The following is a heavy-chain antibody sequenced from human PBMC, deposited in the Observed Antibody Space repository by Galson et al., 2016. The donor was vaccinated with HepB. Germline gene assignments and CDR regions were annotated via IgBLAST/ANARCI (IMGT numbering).Heavy chain of an antibody. D-gene: IGHD3-9*01. CDR1: GYTFSSYA. CDR2: IGGSGGSA. J-gene: IGHJ4*02. CDR3: ARVPDYSPTFFDY. Sequence: SLRLSCAASGYTFSSYAMSWVRQAPGKGLEWVSGIGGSGGSAYYADSVKGRFTISRDNSKNTLYLQMNSLRAEDTAVYYCARVPDYSPTFFDYWGQGTLVTVSS. V-gene: IGHV3-23*01.